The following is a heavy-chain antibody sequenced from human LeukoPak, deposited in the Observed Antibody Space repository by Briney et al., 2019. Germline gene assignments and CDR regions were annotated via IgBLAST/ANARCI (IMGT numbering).Heavy chain of an antibody. CDR2: ISYDGSNK. CDR1: GFTFSSYG. Sequence: GGSLRLSCAASGFTFSSYGMHWVRQAPGKGLEWVAVISYDGSNKYYADSVKGRFTISRDNSKNTLYLQMNSLRAEDTAVYYCARGGSGSYYMGAFDIWGQGTMVTVS. CDR3: ARGGSGSYYMGAFDI. J-gene: IGHJ3*02. D-gene: IGHD3-10*01. V-gene: IGHV3-30*03.